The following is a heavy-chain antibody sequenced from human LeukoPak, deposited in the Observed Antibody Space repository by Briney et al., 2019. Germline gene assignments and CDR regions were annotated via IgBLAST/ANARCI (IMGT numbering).Heavy chain of an antibody. D-gene: IGHD2-2*01. Sequence: PGGSLRLSCAASGFTFSSYAMSWVRQAPGKGLEWVSSISYSSRARYYADSVKGRFTISRDNFKNSLYLQMDSLRAEDTAVYYCARAYCISTSRFGWGQGTLVTVSS. CDR3: ARAYCISTSRFG. V-gene: IGHV3-48*01. J-gene: IGHJ4*02. CDR1: GFTFSSYA. CDR2: ISYSSRAR.